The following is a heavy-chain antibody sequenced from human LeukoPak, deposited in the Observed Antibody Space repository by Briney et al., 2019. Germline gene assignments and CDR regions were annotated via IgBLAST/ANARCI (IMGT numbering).Heavy chain of an antibody. D-gene: IGHD6-19*01. V-gene: IGHV4-34*01. J-gene: IGHJ4*02. CDR1: GGSFSGYY. CDR2: INHSGST. Sequence: SETLSLTCAVYGGSFSGYYWSWLRQPPGKGLEWIGEINHSGSTNYNPSLKSRVTISVDTSKNQFSLKLSSVTAADTAVYYCAGGGSGWPTSVVVDYWGQGTLVTVSS. CDR3: AGGGSGWPTSVVVDY.